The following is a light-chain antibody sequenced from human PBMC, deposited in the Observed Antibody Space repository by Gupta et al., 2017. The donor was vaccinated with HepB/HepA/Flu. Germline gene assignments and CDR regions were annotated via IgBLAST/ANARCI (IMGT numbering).Light chain of an antibody. J-gene: IGLJ2*01. CDR1: CSNIGGNT. CDR3: AVGTDSPYGPV. V-gene: IGLV1-44*01. CDR2: NDD. Sequence: QSILTQPPSPSGTPGQRVTISCSGSCSNIGGNTVSWYQQFPGTAPILLIYNDDQRPSGVPDRFSGSRSGTSASLAISGLRSEDEAEYYCAVGTDSPYGPVFGGGTKVTVL.